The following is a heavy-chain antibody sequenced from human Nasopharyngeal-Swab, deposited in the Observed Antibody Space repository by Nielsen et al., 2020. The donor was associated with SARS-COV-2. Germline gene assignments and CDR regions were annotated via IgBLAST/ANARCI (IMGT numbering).Heavy chain of an antibody. Sequence: GESLKISCAASGFTFSSYGMHWVRQAPGKGLEWVAVISYDGSNKYYADSVKGRFTISRDNSKSTLYLQMNSLRAEDTAVYYCAKDGRVDIVATGYYYYCYMDVWGKGTTVTVSS. CDR3: AKDGRVDIVATGYYYYCYMDV. CDR2: ISYDGSNK. V-gene: IGHV3-30*18. D-gene: IGHD5-12*01. CDR1: GFTFSSYG. J-gene: IGHJ6*03.